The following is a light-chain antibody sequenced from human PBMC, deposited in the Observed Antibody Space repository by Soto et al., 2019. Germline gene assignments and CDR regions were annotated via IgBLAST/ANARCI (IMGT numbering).Light chain of an antibody. CDR2: AAS. CDR3: QQLNSYVFS. CDR1: QDVSRY. V-gene: IGKV1-9*01. J-gene: IGKJ3*01. Sequence: DIQLTQSPSLLSASVGDRVTITCRASQDVSRYLAWYQQKPGKAPNLLIYAASTLRSGFPSRFSGSGSETEFTLTISSLQPEDFATYDCQQLNSYVFSFGPGTKVDIK.